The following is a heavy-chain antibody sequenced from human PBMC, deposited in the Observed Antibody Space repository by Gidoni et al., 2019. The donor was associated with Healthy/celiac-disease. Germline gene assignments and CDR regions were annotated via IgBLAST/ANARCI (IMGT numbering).Heavy chain of an antibody. CDR2: LYPGDSDT. J-gene: IGHJ4*02. CDR1: GYSFTTYW. V-gene: IGHV5-51*01. CDR3: ARHNGVGKIGYSAYDV. D-gene: IGHD6-13*01. Sequence: EVQLVQSGAEVKKPGESLKISCKGSGYSFTTYWIGWVRQMPGKGLEWMGILYPGDSDTRYSPSFQGQVTISADKSISTAYLQWSSLKASDTAMYYCARHNGVGKIGYSAYDVWGQGTLVTVSS.